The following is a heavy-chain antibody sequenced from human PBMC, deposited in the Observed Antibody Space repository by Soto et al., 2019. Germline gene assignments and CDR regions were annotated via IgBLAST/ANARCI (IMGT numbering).Heavy chain of an antibody. J-gene: IGHJ4*02. V-gene: IGHV4-31*03. D-gene: IGHD3-10*01. Sequence: QVQLQESGPGLVKPSQTLSLTCTVSGDSVSSGGAYWSWIRQHPGKGLEWIGYIYYSGSANYTPSAKNRLTISLASSQNMVSLRLSSVTAADTAVYSCARLKSRYYKIISSSFDYWGRGTLVTVSS. CDR3: ARLKSRYYKIISSSFDY. CDR2: IYYSGSA. CDR1: GDSVSSGGAY.